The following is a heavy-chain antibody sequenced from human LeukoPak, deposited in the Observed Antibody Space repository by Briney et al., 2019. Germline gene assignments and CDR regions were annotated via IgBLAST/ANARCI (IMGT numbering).Heavy chain of an antibody. D-gene: IGHD1-1*01. CDR3: ARENNWNDVSFDY. V-gene: IGHV3-21*01. CDR1: GFTFSSYS. J-gene: IGHJ4*02. Sequence: GSLRLSCAASGFTFSSYSMNWVRQAPGKGLEWVSSISSSSSYIYYADSVKGRFTISRDNAKNSLYLQMNSLRAEDTAVYYCARENNWNDVSFDYWGQGTLVTVSS. CDR2: ISSSSSYI.